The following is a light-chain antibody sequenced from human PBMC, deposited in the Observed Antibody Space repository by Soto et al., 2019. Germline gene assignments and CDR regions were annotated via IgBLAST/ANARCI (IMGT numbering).Light chain of an antibody. CDR1: QSVSSTY. V-gene: IGKV3D-20*02. J-gene: IGKJ4*01. CDR3: QQRSKWPLT. CDR2: GAS. Sequence: EIVLTQSPGTLSLSPGERATLSCRTSQSVSSTYLAWYQQRPGQAPRVLIYGASSRATGIPDRFRGSGSGTDFTLTISSLEPEDFAVYYCQQRSKWPLTFGGGTKVEIK.